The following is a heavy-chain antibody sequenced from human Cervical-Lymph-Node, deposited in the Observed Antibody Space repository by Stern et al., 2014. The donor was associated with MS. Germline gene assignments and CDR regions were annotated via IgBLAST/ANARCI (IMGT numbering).Heavy chain of an antibody. J-gene: IGHJ5*02. CDR2: IHDSGST. V-gene: IGHV4-61*02. D-gene: IGHD1-26*01. Sequence: QVQLVQSGPGLVKPSQTLSLTCTVSGGSISSSGYYWSWIRQPADKGLEWIGRIHDSGSTYYNPSLKSRVTISMDTAKNPFSLKLPPVTAADTAVYYCATTRWDLFTWNWFDPWGQGTLVTVSS. CDR1: GGSISSSGYY. CDR3: ATTRWDLFTWNWFDP.